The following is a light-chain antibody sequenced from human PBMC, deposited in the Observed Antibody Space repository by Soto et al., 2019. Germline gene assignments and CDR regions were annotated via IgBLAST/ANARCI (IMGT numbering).Light chain of an antibody. Sequence: DIQLTQSPSSLSAFVGDRVTITCRASQSISSYLNWYQQKPGKAPKLLIYAESSLQSGVPSRFSGSGSGTDFTLTISSLQPEDFATYYCQQNYSTPPWTFGQGTKVDIK. CDR2: AES. CDR1: QSISSY. J-gene: IGKJ1*01. V-gene: IGKV1-39*01. CDR3: QQNYSTPPWT.